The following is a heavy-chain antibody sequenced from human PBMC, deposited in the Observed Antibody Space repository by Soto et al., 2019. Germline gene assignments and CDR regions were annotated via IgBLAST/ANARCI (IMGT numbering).Heavy chain of an antibody. CDR1: GASITGSSY. D-gene: IGHD2-8*02. V-gene: IGHV4-4*07. CDR2: FSLSGTT. CDR3: ARGMTPPGAPAWYYFDS. Sequence: SLTCTVSGASITGSSYWSWIRQPAGKGLEWIGRFSLSGTTSYNPSLRSRVTMSADVSKNQFSLRLTSVTAADTALYYCARGMTPPGAPAWYYFDSWGQGTLVTVSS. J-gene: IGHJ4*02.